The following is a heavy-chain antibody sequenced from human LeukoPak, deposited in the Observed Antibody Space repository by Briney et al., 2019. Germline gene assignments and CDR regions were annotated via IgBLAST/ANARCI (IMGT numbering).Heavy chain of an antibody. CDR1: GFTFSNHW. D-gene: IGHD1-26*01. CDR3: VKLSEH. CDR2: IKRDGSEK. Sequence: GGSLRLSCVASGFTFSNHWMNWVRQAPGKGLEWVANIKRDGSEKYYVDSVKGRFTISRDNAKNSLYLQMNSLRAEDSAVYYSVKLSEHWGQGTLVTVSS. V-gene: IGHV3-7*01. J-gene: IGHJ1*01.